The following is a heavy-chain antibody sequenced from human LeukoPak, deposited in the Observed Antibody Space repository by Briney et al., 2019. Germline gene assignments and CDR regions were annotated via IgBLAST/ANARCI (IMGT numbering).Heavy chain of an antibody. J-gene: IGHJ4*02. CDR1: GFTFNTFW. D-gene: IGHD6-13*01. V-gene: IGHV3-7*01. Sequence: GGSLILSCAASGFTFNTFWMNWVRLAPGKGLERVASINQGGTEKYYVDSVKGRFTISRDNAKNSLYLQMYSLKAEDTAVYYCARDGPQAGLYFDNWGQGTLVTVSS. CDR3: ARDGPQAGLYFDN. CDR2: INQGGTEK.